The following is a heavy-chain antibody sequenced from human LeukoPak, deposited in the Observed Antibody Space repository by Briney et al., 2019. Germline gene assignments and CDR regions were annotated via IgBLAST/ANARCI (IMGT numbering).Heavy chain of an antibody. D-gene: IGHD3-22*01. CDR2: IKQDGSEK. J-gene: IGHJ4*02. Sequence: PGGSLRLSCAASGFTLTNYCMTWVRQVPGKGLEWVASIKQDGSEKYFLDSVKGRFTISRDNAENSMYLQMNSLRADDTAVYYCARVFYQDSGGSYRHLDYWGQGTLVTVSS. CDR1: GFTLTNYC. V-gene: IGHV3-7*01. CDR3: ARVFYQDSGGSYRHLDY.